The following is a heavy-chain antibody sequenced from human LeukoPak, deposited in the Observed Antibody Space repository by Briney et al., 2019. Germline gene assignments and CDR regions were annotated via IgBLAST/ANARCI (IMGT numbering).Heavy chain of an antibody. CDR1: GFTFSSYS. J-gene: IGHJ5*02. V-gene: IGHV3-48*01. CDR3: ARDGITIFGVVNS. Sequence: GGSPRLSCAASGFTFSSYSMNWVRQAPGQGLEWVSYISSSSSTIYYADSVKGRFTISRDNAKNSLYLQMNSLRAADTAVYYCARDGITIFGVVNSWGQGTLVTVSS. CDR2: ISSSSSTI. D-gene: IGHD3-3*01.